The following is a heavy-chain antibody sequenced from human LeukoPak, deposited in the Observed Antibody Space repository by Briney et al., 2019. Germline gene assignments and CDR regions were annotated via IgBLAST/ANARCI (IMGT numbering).Heavy chain of an antibody. Sequence: ASVKVSCKASGYTFTSYYMHWVRQAPGQGLKWMGIINPSGGSTSYAQKFQGRVTMTRDTSTSTVYMELSSLRSEDTAVYYCARVVRSSTKTYYYYGMDVWGQGTTVTVSS. D-gene: IGHD2-2*01. CDR1: GYTFTSYY. V-gene: IGHV1-46*01. J-gene: IGHJ6*02. CDR3: ARVVRSSTKTYYYYGMDV. CDR2: INPSGGST.